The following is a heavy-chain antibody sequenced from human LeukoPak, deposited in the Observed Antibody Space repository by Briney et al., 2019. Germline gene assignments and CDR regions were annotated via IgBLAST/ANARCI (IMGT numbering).Heavy chain of an antibody. CDR1: GGSISSGSYY. D-gene: IGHD1-7*01. Sequence: TSQTLSLTCTVSGGSISSGSYYWSWIRQPAGKGLEWIGRIYTSGSTNYNPSLKSRVTISVDTSKNQFSLKLSSVTAADTAVYYCAGEGDYNWNYRAYYYYYMDVWGKGTTVTVSS. J-gene: IGHJ6*03. V-gene: IGHV4-61*02. CDR3: AGEGDYNWNYRAYYYYYMDV. CDR2: IYTSGST.